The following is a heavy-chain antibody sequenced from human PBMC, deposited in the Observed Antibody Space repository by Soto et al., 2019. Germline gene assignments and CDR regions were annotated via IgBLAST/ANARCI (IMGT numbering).Heavy chain of an antibody. CDR3: ARDTKIPANAIHDGR. D-gene: IGHD2-2*01. V-gene: IGHV1-2*02. Sequence: VEMVQSGAEVKKPGASVRVSCKASGYTFTDYFIHWVRQAPGQGLEWMGWINPNRGGTNYAQMYQVRVTLTSDTSTTTFFLDTSRLRSDDTATYYCARDTKIPANAIHDGRGGQGTLVTFSS. CDR2: INPNRGGT. J-gene: IGHJ4*02. CDR1: GYTFTDYF.